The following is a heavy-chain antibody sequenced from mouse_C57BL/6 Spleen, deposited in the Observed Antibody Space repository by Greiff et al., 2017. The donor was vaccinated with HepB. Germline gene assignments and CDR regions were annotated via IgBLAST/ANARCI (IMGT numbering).Heavy chain of an antibody. Sequence: EVKVEESGGGLVKPGGSLKLSCAASGFTFSDYGMHWVRQAPEKGLEWVAYISSGSSTIYYADTVKGRFTISRDNAKNTLFLQMTSLRSEDTAMYYCATGTGWYFDVWGTGTTVTVSS. CDR1: GFTFSDYG. CDR3: ATGTGWYFDV. D-gene: IGHD4-1*01. V-gene: IGHV5-17*01. CDR2: ISSGSSTI. J-gene: IGHJ1*03.